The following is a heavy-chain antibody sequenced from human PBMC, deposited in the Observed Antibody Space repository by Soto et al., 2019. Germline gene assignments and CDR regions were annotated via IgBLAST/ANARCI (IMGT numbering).Heavy chain of an antibody. V-gene: IGHV3-21*01. Sequence: GGSLRLSCAASGFTFSSYSMNLVRQAPGKGLEWVSSISRSSSYIYYADSVKGRFTISRDNAKNSLYLQINSLRAEDTAVYYWARSRASSGDTLPLDYWGQGTLVTVSS. CDR2: ISRSSSYI. CDR1: GFTFSSYS. CDR3: ARSRASSGDTLPLDY. D-gene: IGHD2-15*01. J-gene: IGHJ4*02.